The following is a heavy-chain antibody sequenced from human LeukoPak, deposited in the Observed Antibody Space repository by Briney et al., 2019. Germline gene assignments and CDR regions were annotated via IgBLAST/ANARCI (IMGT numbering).Heavy chain of an antibody. V-gene: IGHV1-8*01. Sequence: ASVKVSCKASGYTFISYDINWVRQATGQGLEWMGWMNPNSGNTGYAQKFQGRVTMTRNTSISTAYMELSSLRAEDTAVYYCARDNGQYSSSWYPPYYYGMDVWGQGTTVTVSS. CDR3: ARDNGQYSSSWYPPYYYGMDV. CDR1: GYTFISYD. J-gene: IGHJ6*02. D-gene: IGHD6-13*01. CDR2: MNPNSGNT.